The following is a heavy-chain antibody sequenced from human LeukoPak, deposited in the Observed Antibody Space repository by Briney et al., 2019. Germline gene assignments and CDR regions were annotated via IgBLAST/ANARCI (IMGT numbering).Heavy chain of an antibody. Sequence: SVKVSCKASGGTFSSYAISWVRQAPGQGLEWMGGIIPIFGTANYAQKFQGRVTITADESTSTAYMELSSLRSEDTAVYYCAREAGRFWNPTFDYWGREPWSPSPQ. CDR2: IIPIFGTA. J-gene: IGHJ4*02. D-gene: IGHD3-3*01. CDR3: AREAGRFWNPTFDY. CDR1: GGTFSSYA. V-gene: IGHV1-69*01.